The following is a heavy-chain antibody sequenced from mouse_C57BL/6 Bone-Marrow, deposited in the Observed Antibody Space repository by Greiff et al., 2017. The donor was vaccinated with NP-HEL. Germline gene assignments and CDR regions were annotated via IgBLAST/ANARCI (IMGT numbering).Heavy chain of an antibody. D-gene: IGHD2-1*01. Sequence: VQLQQPGAVLVKPGASVKLSCKASGYTFTSYWMHWVKQRPGQGLEWIGMIHPNSGSTNYNEKFKSKATLTVDQSSSTVYMPLSSLTSEDSAVYCGGKWDGNYVFFAYWGQGTLVTVSA. CDR2: IHPNSGST. CDR1: GYTFTSYW. J-gene: IGHJ3*01. CDR3: GKWDGNYVFFAY. V-gene: IGHV1-64*01.